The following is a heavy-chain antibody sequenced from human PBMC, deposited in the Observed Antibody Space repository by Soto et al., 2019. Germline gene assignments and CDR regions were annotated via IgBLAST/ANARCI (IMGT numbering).Heavy chain of an antibody. CDR1: GGSVSNNNW. D-gene: IGHD5-12*01. V-gene: IGHV4-4*02. J-gene: IGHJ4*02. Sequence: QVQLQESGPGLVKPSGTLSLSCAVSGGSVSNNNWWSWVRQSPGDGLAWIGEIHHSGGPSYNPSLGSRASLSVDKLKNALSLRLDYVTAADTAVYYCTKNSAYALDYWGLGVLVTVSS. CDR3: TKNSAYALDY. CDR2: IHHSGGP.